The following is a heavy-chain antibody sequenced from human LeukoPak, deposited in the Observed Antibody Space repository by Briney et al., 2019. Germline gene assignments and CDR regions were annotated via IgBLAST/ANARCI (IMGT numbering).Heavy chain of an antibody. CDR2: SSAKSNYI. J-gene: IGHJ4*02. Sequence: GGSLRLSCAASGFTFSLYSMNWVRQAPGRGLEWVSYSSAKSNYIYYADSVEGRFTISRDNAKNSLLLQMNSLRAEDTAVYYCARDKRNYYGSDYWGLGTLVTASS. D-gene: IGHD3-10*01. V-gene: IGHV3-21*01. CDR3: ARDKRNYYGSDY. CDR1: GFTFSLYS.